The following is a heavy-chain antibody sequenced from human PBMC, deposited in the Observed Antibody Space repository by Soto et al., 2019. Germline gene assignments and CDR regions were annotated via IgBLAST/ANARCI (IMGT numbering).Heavy chain of an antibody. CDR1: GFIVSNNY. D-gene: IGHD5-12*01. V-gene: IGHV3-66*01. CDR3: TRDRYSGYHFGY. J-gene: IGHJ4*02. Sequence: GGSLRLSCAASGFIVSNNYMSWVRQAPGKGLEWVSILYSGGSTYYADSVKGRFTISRDNSKNTLYLQMNSLRDDDTALYYCTRDRYSGYHFGYWGQGTLVTVSS. CDR2: LYSGGST.